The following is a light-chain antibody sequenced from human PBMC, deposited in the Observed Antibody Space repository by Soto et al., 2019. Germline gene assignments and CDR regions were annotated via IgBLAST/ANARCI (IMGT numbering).Light chain of an antibody. V-gene: IGKV3-11*01. Sequence: TLSLSPVERATLSSRASQRVSSYLAWYQQKPGQAPRLLIYDASNRATGIPARFSGSGSGTDFTLTISSLEPEDFAVYYWQQVRTCGQGTKVEIK. CDR2: DAS. CDR1: QRVSSY. J-gene: IGKJ1*01. CDR3: QQVRT.